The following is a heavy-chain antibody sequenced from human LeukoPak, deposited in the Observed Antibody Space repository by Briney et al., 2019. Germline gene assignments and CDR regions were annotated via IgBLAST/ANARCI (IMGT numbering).Heavy chain of an antibody. CDR3: AKDGPTYYYDSSGYPRWYYFDY. CDR2: IRYDGSNK. Sequence: GGSLRLSCAASGFTFSSYGMHWVRQAPGKGLEWVAFIRYDGSNKYYADSVKGRFTISRGNSKNTLYLQMNSLRAEDTAVYYCAKDGPTYYYDSSGYPRWYYFDYWGQGTLVTVSS. CDR1: GFTFSSYG. V-gene: IGHV3-30*02. J-gene: IGHJ4*02. D-gene: IGHD3-22*01.